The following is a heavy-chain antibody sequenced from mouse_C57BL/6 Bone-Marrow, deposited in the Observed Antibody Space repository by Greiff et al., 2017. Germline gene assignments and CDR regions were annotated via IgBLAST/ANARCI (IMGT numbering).Heavy chain of an antibody. CDR1: GFTFSDAW. Sequence: EVKLEESGGGLVQPGGSMKLSCAASGFTFSDAWMDWVRQSPEKGLEWVAEIRNKANNHATYYAESVKGRFTISRDDSKSSVSLQMNSLRAEDTVIYYCTQIYYDPRFAYWGQGTLVTVSA. J-gene: IGHJ3*01. CDR3: TQIYYDPRFAY. D-gene: IGHD2-4*01. V-gene: IGHV6-6*01. CDR2: IRNKANNHAT.